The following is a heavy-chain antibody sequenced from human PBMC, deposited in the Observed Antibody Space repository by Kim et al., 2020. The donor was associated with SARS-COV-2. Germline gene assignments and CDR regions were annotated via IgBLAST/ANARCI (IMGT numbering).Heavy chain of an antibody. CDR3: ATSPSEEGFYDILTGYYNVGFDY. CDR1: GFTFSSYS. CDR2: ISSSSSYI. Sequence: GGSLRLSCAASGFTFSSYSMNWVRQAPGKGLEWVSSISSSSSYIYYADSVKGRFTISRDNAKNSLYLQMNSLRAEDTAVYYCATSPSEEGFYDILTGYYNVGFDYWGQGTLVTVSS. V-gene: IGHV3-21*01. J-gene: IGHJ4*02. D-gene: IGHD3-9*01.